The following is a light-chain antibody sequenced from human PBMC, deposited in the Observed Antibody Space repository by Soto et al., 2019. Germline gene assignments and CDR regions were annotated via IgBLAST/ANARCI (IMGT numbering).Light chain of an antibody. CDR1: QGITND. J-gene: IGKJ1*01. V-gene: IGKV1-6*01. CDR3: LQDYSYPRT. CDR2: AAS. Sequence: AIQITHSPSSLSASVLYRVTITCRSSQGITNDLGWYQQKPGKAPKLLIYAASTLQSGVPSRFSGSGSGTDFTLTISSLQPEDFATYYCLQDYSYPRTFGQGTKVDI.